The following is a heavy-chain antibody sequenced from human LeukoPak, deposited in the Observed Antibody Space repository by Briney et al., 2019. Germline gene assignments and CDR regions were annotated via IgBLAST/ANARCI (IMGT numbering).Heavy chain of an antibody. CDR3: AREWQLERHVDY. CDR2: INPNSGGT. J-gene: IGHJ4*02. D-gene: IGHD1-1*01. V-gene: IGHV1-2*02. Sequence: ASVKVSCKASGYTFTGYYTHWVRQAPGQGLEWMGWINPNSGGTNYAQKFQGRVTMTRDTSISTAYMELSRLRSDDTAVYYCAREWQLERHVDYWGQGTLVTVSS. CDR1: GYTFTGYY.